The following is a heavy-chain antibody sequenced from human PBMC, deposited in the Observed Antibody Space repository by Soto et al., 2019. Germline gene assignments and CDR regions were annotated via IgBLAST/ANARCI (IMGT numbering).Heavy chain of an antibody. D-gene: IGHD2-2*01. V-gene: IGHV1-69*08. Sequence: QVQLVQSGAEVKKPGSSVKVSCKASGGTFSRYSITWVRQAPGHGLEWIGRIIPIFGIASYAQKFQGRVTITADEPTSPAYMELSSLRSDDTAVYYCAREDRDRETGLVPAAIDGMDVWGQGTTVTVSS. J-gene: IGHJ6*02. CDR3: AREDRDRETGLVPAAIDGMDV. CDR2: IIPIFGIA. CDR1: GGTFSRYS.